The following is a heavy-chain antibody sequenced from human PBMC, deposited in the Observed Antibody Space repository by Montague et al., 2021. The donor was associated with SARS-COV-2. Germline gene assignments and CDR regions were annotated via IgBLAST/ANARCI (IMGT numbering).Heavy chain of an antibody. CDR3: ACLGEGVVPAPILGIGPFYSYFYMDV. J-gene: IGHJ6*03. D-gene: IGHD2-2*02. Sequence: SETLSLTCAVYGGSFSGYYWCWIRQPPGTGLEWIGEINHSGSANYNPSLKSRVPISVDTSTYQFSLKLNSVTAADTAVYYCACLGEGVVPAPILGIGPFYSYFYMDVWGKGTTVTVSS. CDR2: INHSGSA. CDR1: GGSFSGYY. V-gene: IGHV4-34*01.